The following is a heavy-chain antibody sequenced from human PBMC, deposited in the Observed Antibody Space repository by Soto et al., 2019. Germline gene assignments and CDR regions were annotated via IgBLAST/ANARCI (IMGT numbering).Heavy chain of an antibody. J-gene: IGHJ6*04. Sequence: SETLSLTCAVYGGSFSGYYWSWIRQPPGKGLEWIGEINHSGSTNYNPSLKSRVTISVDTSKNQFSLKLSSVTAADTAVYYCARGPKSTVTPHARDVWGKGTTVTVSS. CDR2: INHSGST. D-gene: IGHD4-17*01. CDR1: GGSFSGYY. V-gene: IGHV4-34*01. CDR3: ARGPKSTVTPHARDV.